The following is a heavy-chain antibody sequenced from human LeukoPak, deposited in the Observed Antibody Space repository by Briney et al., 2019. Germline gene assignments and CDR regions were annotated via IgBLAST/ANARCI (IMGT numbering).Heavy chain of an antibody. V-gene: IGHV1-2*06. Sequence: ASVKVSCKASGYSFTDYYIHWVRQAPGQGLEWMGRINPNSGGTNYAQKFQGRVTMTRDTSISTAYMDLSRLRSDDTAVYYCARESTWDSGAGIWGQGTLVTVSS. CDR2: INPNSGGT. J-gene: IGHJ3*02. CDR3: ARESTWDSGAGI. CDR1: GYSFTDYY. D-gene: IGHD1-26*01.